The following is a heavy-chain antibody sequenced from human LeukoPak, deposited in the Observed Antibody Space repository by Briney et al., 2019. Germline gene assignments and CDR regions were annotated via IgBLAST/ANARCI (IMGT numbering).Heavy chain of an antibody. CDR2: IIPIFGTA. CDR3: ARAGYYYDSSGYPYYFDY. Sequence: ASVKVSCKASGGTFISYAISWVRQAPGQGLEWMGGIIPIFGTANYAQKFQGRVTITADESTSTAYMELSSLRSEDTAVYYCARAGYYYDSSGYPYYFDYWGQGTLVTVSS. V-gene: IGHV1-69*13. D-gene: IGHD3-22*01. J-gene: IGHJ4*02. CDR1: GGTFISYA.